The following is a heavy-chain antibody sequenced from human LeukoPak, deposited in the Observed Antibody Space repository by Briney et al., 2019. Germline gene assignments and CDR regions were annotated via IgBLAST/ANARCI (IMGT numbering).Heavy chain of an antibody. CDR1: GGSFSGYY. Sequence: SETLSLTCAVYGGSFSGYYWSWIRQPPGKGLEWIGEINHSGSTNYNPSLKSRVTLSVDTSKHQFSLKLSSVTSAHTAVSSFARTRHFDCSSTRCYTNRARHFDFWGRGTLVTVSS. CDR3: ARTRHFDCSSTRCYTNRARHFDF. V-gene: IGHV4-34*01. J-gene: IGHJ4*02. D-gene: IGHD2-2*02. CDR2: INHSGST.